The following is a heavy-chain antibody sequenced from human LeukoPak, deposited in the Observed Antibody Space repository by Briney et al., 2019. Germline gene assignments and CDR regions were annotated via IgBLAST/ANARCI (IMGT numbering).Heavy chain of an antibody. Sequence: GGSLRLSCAASGFTFSSYWMSWVRHAPGKGLEWVANIKQDGSEKYYVDSVKGRFTISRDNAKNSLYLQMNSLRAEDTAVYYCARDLSSSWPLNDAFDIWGQGTMVTVSS. D-gene: IGHD6-13*01. CDR2: IKQDGSEK. J-gene: IGHJ3*02. CDR1: GFTFSSYW. CDR3: ARDLSSSWPLNDAFDI. V-gene: IGHV3-7*01.